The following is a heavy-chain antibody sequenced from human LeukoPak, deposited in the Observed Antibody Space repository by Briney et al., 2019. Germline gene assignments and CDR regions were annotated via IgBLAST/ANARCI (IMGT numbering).Heavy chain of an antibody. CDR1: GFTFSSYG. CDR3: ARDRSEKYSLDY. J-gene: IGHJ4*02. Sequence: GRSLRLSCAASGFTFSSYGMHWVRQAPGKGLEWVAVIWYDGSNKYYADSVKGRFTISRDNSKNTLYLQMNSLRAEDTAVFYCARDRSEKYSLDYWGQGTRVTVSS. V-gene: IGHV3-33*01. CDR2: IWYDGSNK. D-gene: IGHD2-15*01.